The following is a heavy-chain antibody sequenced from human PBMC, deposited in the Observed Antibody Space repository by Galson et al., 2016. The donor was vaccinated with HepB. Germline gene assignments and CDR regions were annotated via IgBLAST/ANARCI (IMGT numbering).Heavy chain of an antibody. V-gene: IGHV3-7*01. D-gene: IGHD6-19*01. CDR3: ARDRRGSGWYIDY. Sequence: SLRLSCAASGLTFSMYWMSWVRQAPGKGLEWVANIKQGGSEKYYVESVRGRFTISRDNAKNSLFLQMNSLRAEDTAVYYCARDRRGSGWYIDYWGQGTLVTVSS. CDR2: IKQGGSEK. CDR1: GLTFSMYW. J-gene: IGHJ4*02.